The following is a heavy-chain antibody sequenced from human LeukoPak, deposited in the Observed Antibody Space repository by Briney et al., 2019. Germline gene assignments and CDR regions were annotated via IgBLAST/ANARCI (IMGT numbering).Heavy chain of an antibody. V-gene: IGHV4-31*03. CDR1: GGSISSGGYY. CDR3: ARDQHYYDSSGYYRSGAFDI. CDR2: IYYSGST. Sequence: PSETLSLTCTVSGGSISSGGYYWSWIRQHPGKGLEWIGYIYYSGSTYYNPSLKSRVTISVDTSKNQFSLKLSSVTAADTAVYYCARDQHYYDSSGYYRSGAFDIWGQGTMVTVSS. J-gene: IGHJ3*02. D-gene: IGHD3-22*01.